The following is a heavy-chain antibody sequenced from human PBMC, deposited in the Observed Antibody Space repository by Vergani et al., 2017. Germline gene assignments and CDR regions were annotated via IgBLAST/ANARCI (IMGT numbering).Heavy chain of an antibody. CDR2: IYYSGST. J-gene: IGHJ5*02. D-gene: IGHD6-13*01. CDR3: ARDREQQLARYWFDP. V-gene: IGHV4-59*01. Sequence: QVQLQESGPGLVKPSEPLSLTCTVSGGSISSYYWSWIRQPPGKGLEWIGYIYYSGSTNYNPSLKSRVTISVDTSKNQFSLKLSSVTAADTAVSYCARDREQQLARYWFDPWGQGTLVTVSS. CDR1: GGSISSYY.